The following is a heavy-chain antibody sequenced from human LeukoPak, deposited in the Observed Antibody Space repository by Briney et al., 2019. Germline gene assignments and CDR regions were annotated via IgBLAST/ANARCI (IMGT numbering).Heavy chain of an antibody. CDR3: ARGPSYDSSGYDYYFDY. Sequence: SETLSLTCAVYGGSFSGYYWSWIRQPPGKGLEWIGEINHSGSTNYNPSLKSRVTISVDRSKNQFSLKLSSVTAADTAVYYCARGPSYDSSGYDYYFDYWGQGTLVTVSS. J-gene: IGHJ4*02. D-gene: IGHD3-22*01. CDR2: INHSGST. V-gene: IGHV4-34*01. CDR1: GGSFSGYY.